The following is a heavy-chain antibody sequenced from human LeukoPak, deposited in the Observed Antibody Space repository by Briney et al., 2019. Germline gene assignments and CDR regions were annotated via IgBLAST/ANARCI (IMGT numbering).Heavy chain of an antibody. V-gene: IGHV1-18*01. Sequence: ASVKVSCKASGYTFTSYGISWVRQAPGQGLEWMGWISANNCNTNSAQKFQGRVTMTTDTSTSTAYMELRSLRSDDRAVYYCARDFFHGHCAGLSCFLLDYWGQGSLVTVSS. CDR3: ARDFFHGHCAGLSCFLLDY. D-gene: IGHD2-15*01. J-gene: IGHJ4*02. CDR1: GYTFTSYG. CDR2: ISANNCNT.